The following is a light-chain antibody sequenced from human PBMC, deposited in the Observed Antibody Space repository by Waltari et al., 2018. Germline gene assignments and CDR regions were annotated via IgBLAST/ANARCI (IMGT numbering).Light chain of an antibody. V-gene: IGKV2-40*01. Sequence: DVVMTQTPLSLPITPGEPASISCRSSQRLLHSNGTTYLHWYLQKPGQSPQLLIYGGSNRASGVPDRFSGSGSGTDFTLKISKVEAEHVGVYYCVQAIAFPYSFGQGTKVEIK. CDR1: QRLLHSNGTTY. CDR2: GGS. J-gene: IGKJ2*03. CDR3: VQAIAFPYS.